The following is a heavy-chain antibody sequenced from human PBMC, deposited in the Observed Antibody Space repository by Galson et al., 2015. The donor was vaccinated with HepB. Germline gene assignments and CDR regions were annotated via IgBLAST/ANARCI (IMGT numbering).Heavy chain of an antibody. J-gene: IGHJ6*02. CDR1: GFTFSSYA. V-gene: IGHV3-30-3*01. Sequence: SLRLSCAASGFTFSSYAMHWVRQAPGKGLEWVAVISYDGSNKYYAGSVKGRFTISRDNSKNTLYLQMNSLRAEDTAVYYCARPLRFLEWLPPRGMDVWGQGTTVTVSS. CDR3: ARPLRFLEWLPPRGMDV. CDR2: ISYDGSNK. D-gene: IGHD3-3*01.